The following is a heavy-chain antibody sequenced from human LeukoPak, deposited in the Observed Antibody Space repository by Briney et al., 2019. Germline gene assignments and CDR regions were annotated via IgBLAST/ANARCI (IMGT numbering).Heavy chain of an antibody. CDR2: IIPIFATA. CDR1: GGTFSTFA. Sequence: ASVKVSCKASGGTFSTFAISWVRQAPGQGLEWMGGIIPIFATANHAEKFQGRVTITADQSTSTAYMELSSLTSDDTAVYYCARDGLLMARGVRNGFDPWGQGTLDTVSS. CDR3: ARDGLLMARGVRNGFDP. V-gene: IGHV1-69*13. J-gene: IGHJ5*02. D-gene: IGHD3-10*01.